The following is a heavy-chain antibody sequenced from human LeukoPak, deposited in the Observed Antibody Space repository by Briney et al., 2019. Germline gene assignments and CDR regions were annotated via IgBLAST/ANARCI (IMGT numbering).Heavy chain of an antibody. CDR3: AKDYEPLGYCSSTSCYNSGYFQH. CDR2: IRYDGSNK. Sequence: GGSLRLSCAASGFTVSSNYMSWVRQAPGKGLEWVAFIRYDGSNKYYADSVKGRFTISRDNSKNTLYLQMNSLRAEDTAVYYCAKDYEPLGYCSSTSCYNSGYFQHWGQGTLVTVSS. D-gene: IGHD2-2*02. J-gene: IGHJ1*01. CDR1: GFTVSSNY. V-gene: IGHV3-30*02.